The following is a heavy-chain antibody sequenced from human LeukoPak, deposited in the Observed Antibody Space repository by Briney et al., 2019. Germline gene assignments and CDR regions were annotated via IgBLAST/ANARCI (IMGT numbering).Heavy chain of an antibody. Sequence: GGSLRLSCAASGFIFRNYAMSWVRQAPGKGLEWVSAITGSGDSTYYADSVKGRFTISRDNSKSTLYVEMNTLRAEDTAVYYCAKWGDYDILTGYYVSDFWGQGTLVTVSS. CDR3: AKWGDYDILTGYYVSDF. CDR1: GFIFRNYA. CDR2: ITGSGDST. J-gene: IGHJ4*02. D-gene: IGHD3-9*01. V-gene: IGHV3-23*01.